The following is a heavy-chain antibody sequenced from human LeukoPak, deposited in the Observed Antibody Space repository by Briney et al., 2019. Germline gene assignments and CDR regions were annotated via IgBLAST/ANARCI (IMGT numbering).Heavy chain of an antibody. CDR3: ARLEFSSSYRGYYYMDV. V-gene: IGHV4-39*07. CDR1: GGSISSSSYY. J-gene: IGHJ6*03. D-gene: IGHD6-6*01. Sequence: PSETLSLTCTVSGGSISSSSYYWGWIRQPPGKGLEWIGSIYYSGSTYYNPSLKSRVTISVDTSKNQFSLRLTSVTAADTAVYYCARLEFSSSYRGYYYMDVWGQGTTVTVSS. CDR2: IYYSGST.